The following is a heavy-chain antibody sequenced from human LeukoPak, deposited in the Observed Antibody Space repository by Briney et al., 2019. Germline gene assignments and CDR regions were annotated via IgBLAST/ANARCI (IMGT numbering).Heavy chain of an antibody. CDR3: ARDCSGGSCYSDY. D-gene: IGHD2-15*01. Sequence: ASVTVSCTASGGTFSSYAISWVRQAPGQGLEWMGGIIPIFGTANYAQKFQGRVTITADKSTSTAYMELSSLRSEDAAVYYCARDCSGGSCYSDYWGQGTLVTVSS. J-gene: IGHJ4*02. V-gene: IGHV1-69*06. CDR2: IIPIFGTA. CDR1: GGTFSSYA.